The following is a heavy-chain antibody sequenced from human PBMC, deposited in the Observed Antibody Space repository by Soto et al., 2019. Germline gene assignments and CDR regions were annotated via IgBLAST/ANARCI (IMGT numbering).Heavy chain of an antibody. Sequence: EVQLLESGGGLVQPGGSLRLSCAASGFTFSSYAMNWVRQAPGKGLEWVSVISGSGDSTYYADSVKGRFTISRDNSKNKLYLQMNSLRAEDTAVYYCARRSSSWYFDYWGQGTLVTVSS. J-gene: IGHJ4*02. V-gene: IGHV3-23*01. D-gene: IGHD6-13*01. CDR1: GFTFSSYA. CDR2: ISGSGDST. CDR3: ARRSSSWYFDY.